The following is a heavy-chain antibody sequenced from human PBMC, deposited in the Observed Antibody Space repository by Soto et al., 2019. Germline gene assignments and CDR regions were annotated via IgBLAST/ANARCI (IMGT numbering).Heavy chain of an antibody. Sequence: ASVKVSCKASGYTFTSYGISWVRQAPGQGLEWMGWISAYNGNTNYAQKLQGRVTMTTDTSTSTAYMELRSLRSDDTAVYYCARDSHRTYQSTIFGVVIIGEGYYGMDVWGQGTTVTVSS. CDR3: ARDSHRTYQSTIFGVVIIGEGYYGMDV. CDR2: ISAYNGNT. D-gene: IGHD3-3*01. CDR1: GYTFTSYG. V-gene: IGHV1-18*01. J-gene: IGHJ6*02.